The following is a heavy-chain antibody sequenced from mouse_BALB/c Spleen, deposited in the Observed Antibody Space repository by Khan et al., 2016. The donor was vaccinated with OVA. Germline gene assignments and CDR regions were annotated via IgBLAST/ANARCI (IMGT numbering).Heavy chain of an antibody. V-gene: IGHV1-20*01. CDR1: GYSFTGYS. CDR3: KRSDRGDFDY. CDR2: INPHIGET. Sequence: VQLKESGPELVRPGASVKISCKASGYSFTGYSMNWVMQSPGKSLEWIGRINPHIGETYYNQRFKDKATLTVDESSSTAYMELRSLTSEDSAVYAGKRSDRGDFDYWGQGTTLTVSS. D-gene: IGHD1-1*02. J-gene: IGHJ2*01.